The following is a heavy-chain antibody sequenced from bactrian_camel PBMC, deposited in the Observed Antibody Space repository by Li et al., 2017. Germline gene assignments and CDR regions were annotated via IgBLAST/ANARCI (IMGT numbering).Heavy chain of an antibody. CDR1: YTYNEGD. D-gene: IGHD6*01. V-gene: IGHV3S53*01. CDR2: IDSTGSA. J-gene: IGHJ4*01. Sequence: VQLVESGGGSVQAGGSLRLSCGYTYNEGDMAWFRQAPGKEREGVAAIDSTGSANYADSVKGRFTISKDNARNTVYLEMNDLKPEDTAVYSCAADERWLFENFLEAEFNHFGQGTQVTVS.